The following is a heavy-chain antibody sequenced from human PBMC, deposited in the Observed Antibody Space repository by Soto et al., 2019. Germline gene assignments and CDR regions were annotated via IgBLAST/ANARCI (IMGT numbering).Heavy chain of an antibody. V-gene: IGHV3-23*01. CDR1: GFTFNIYG. CDR2: IGGGGDTT. Sequence: VQLLESGGGLVQPGESLRLSCAASGFTFNIYGMTWVRQAPGKGLEWVSAIGGGGDTTYYADSVKGRFTISRDNSENTLYLQMNSLRAEDTAVYYCAKIRDGYIVKWGQGTLVTVSS. D-gene: IGHD5-12*01. CDR3: AKIRDGYIVK. J-gene: IGHJ4*02.